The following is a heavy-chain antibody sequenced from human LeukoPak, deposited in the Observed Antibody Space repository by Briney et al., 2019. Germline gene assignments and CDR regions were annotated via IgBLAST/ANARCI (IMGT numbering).Heavy chain of an antibody. V-gene: IGHV1-69*13. J-gene: IGHJ3*02. D-gene: IGHD2-15*01. CDR1: GYTFTSYV. CDR3: ARDDPDIVVIPGAADI. CDR2: IIPIFGTT. Sequence: SVKVSCKASGYTFTSYVITWFRQAPGQGVEWMGGIIPIFGTTHFAPKFQGRVTFTADDSTTTAYMELSSLTSEDTAVYYCARDDPDIVVIPGAADIWGQGTLVTVSS.